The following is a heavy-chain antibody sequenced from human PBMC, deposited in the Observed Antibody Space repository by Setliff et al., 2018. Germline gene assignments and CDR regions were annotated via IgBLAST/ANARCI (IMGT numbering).Heavy chain of an antibody. D-gene: IGHD5-12*01. CDR2: INHSGST. CDR1: GGSFSGYY. CDR3: ARGKRWLAKDYLDY. V-gene: IGHV4-34*01. Sequence: SETLSLTCAVYGGSFSGYYWSWIRQPPGKGLEWIGEINHSGSTNYNPSLKSRVTISVDTSKNQFSLKLSSVTAADTAVYYCARGKRWLAKDYLDYWGQGTLVTAP. J-gene: IGHJ4*02.